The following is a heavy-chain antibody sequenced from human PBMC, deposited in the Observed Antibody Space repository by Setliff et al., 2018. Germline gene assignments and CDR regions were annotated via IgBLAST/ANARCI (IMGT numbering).Heavy chain of an antibody. CDR1: GFTFSSYA. D-gene: IGHD2-2*01. V-gene: IGHV3-23*01. CDR2: ISGSGDAA. Sequence: LRLSCAASGFTFSSYAMSWVRQAPGKGLEWVSAISGSGDAAYYADSVKGRFTISRDNSKNTLYLQMNSLRAEDTAVYYCAKVPGAIVVVPAAAWFDPWGQGTLVTAPQ. J-gene: IGHJ5*02. CDR3: AKVPGAIVVVPAAAWFDP.